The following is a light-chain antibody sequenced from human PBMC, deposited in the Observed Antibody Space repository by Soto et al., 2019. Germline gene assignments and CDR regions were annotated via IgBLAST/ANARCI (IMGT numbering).Light chain of an antibody. CDR2: GAS. V-gene: IGKV3-20*01. Sequence: EIVSTQSPGTLSLSPGERATLSCRASQSVSTYLTWYQQKPGQAPRLLIYGASSRATGIPDRFSGSGSGTDFTLTISRLEPEDFAVYYCQHHGGSPLFTFGPGTKVDIK. CDR3: QHHGGSPLFT. J-gene: IGKJ3*01. CDR1: QSVSTY.